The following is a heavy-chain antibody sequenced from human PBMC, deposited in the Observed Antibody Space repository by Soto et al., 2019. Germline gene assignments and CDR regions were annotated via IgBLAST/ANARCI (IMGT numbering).Heavy chain of an antibody. Sequence: SQTLSLTCAISGDSVSSNSASWNWLRQSPSRGLEWLGRTYYRSKWYNDYAVSVKSRITINPDTSKNQFSLQLNSVTPEDTAVYYCARQRRYSSGAILPYYYYGMDVWGQGTMVTVSS. V-gene: IGHV6-1*01. D-gene: IGHD2-15*01. J-gene: IGHJ6*02. CDR1: GDSVSSNSAS. CDR2: TYYRSKWYN. CDR3: ARQRRYSSGAILPYYYYGMDV.